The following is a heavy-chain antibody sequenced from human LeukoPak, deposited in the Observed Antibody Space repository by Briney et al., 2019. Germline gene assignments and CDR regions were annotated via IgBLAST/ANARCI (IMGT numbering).Heavy chain of an antibody. CDR3: ARESTIWSGYYRPDFFDY. D-gene: IGHD3-3*01. CDR2: ILYSGST. Sequence: PSETLSLTCNVSGASISSAGYYWSWIRHHPGKGLEWVGHILYSGSTHYNPSLKSRIIISRDTSKSQFSLTLTSVTAADTAVYYCARESTIWSGYYRPDFFDYWGQGTLVTVSS. V-gene: IGHV4-31*03. J-gene: IGHJ4*02. CDR1: GASISSAGYY.